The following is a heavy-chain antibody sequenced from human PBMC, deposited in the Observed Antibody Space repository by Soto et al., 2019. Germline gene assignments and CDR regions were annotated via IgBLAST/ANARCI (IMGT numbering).Heavy chain of an antibody. CDR1: GYSFASYW. CDR2: ISRDGSSS. Sequence: GESLKISWKASGYSFASYWIRWVRQMHGKGLEWRGRISRDGSSSFYSPSFHGHVSIYADRNTNTAYLQWSNLTTSDTAMYYCARLGPGDWGQGTLVTVSS. J-gene: IGHJ4*02. V-gene: IGHV5-10-1*01. CDR3: ARLGPGD. D-gene: IGHD7-27*01.